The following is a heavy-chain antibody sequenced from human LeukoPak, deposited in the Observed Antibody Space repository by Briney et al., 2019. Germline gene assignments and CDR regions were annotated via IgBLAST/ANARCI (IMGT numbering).Heavy chain of an antibody. J-gene: IGHJ6*02. CDR1: GFTFRDYY. V-gene: IGHV3-11*01. CDR3: AGDSSGPYYYYGMDV. CDR2: ISSSGSPI. Sequence: GGSLRLSCAASGFTFRDYYMSWIRQAPGKGLEWVSYISSSGSPIYYVDSVKGRFTISRDNAKNSLYLQMNSLRAEDTAVYYCAGDSSGPYYYYGMDVWGQGTTVTVSS. D-gene: IGHD3-22*01.